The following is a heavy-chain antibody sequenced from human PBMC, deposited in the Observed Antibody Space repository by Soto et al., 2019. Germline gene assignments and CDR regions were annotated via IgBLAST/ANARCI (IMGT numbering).Heavy chain of an antibody. CDR3: SRDLAVDRFGMQA. V-gene: IGHV6-1*01. CDR2: TYYRSKWYN. J-gene: IGHJ6*01. Sequence: PLRTLSLTCAISVYRVSSNSAAWNWIIQSPSRGLEWLGRTYYRSKWYNDYAVSVKSRITINQDTSKNQFSLQLNSVTPEDTAVYYGSRDLAVDRFGMQAWGQG. D-gene: IGHD6-19*01. CDR1: VYRVSSNSAA.